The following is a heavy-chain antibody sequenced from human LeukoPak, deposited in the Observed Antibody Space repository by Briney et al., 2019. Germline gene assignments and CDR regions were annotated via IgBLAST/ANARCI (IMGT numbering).Heavy chain of an antibody. Sequence: PLETLSLTCTVSGGSVSSSSYYWSWIRQPPGKGLEWIGNIYYSGSTNYNSSLKSRVTISVDTSKNQFSLKLSSVTAADTAVYYCARGLLYCSSTSCYGYYYYGMDVWGQGTTVTVSS. CDR1: GGSVSSSSYY. J-gene: IGHJ6*02. V-gene: IGHV4-61*01. CDR2: IYYSGST. CDR3: ARGLLYCSSTSCYGYYYYGMDV. D-gene: IGHD2-2*01.